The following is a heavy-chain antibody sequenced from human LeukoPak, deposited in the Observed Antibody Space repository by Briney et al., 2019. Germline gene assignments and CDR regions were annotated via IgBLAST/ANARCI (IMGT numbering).Heavy chain of an antibody. J-gene: IGHJ3*02. V-gene: IGHV1-69*06. CDR2: IIPIFGTA. D-gene: IGHD2-15*01. Sequence: SVKVSCKASGGTFSSYAISWVRQAPGQGLEWMGGIIPIFGTANYAQKFQGRVTITADKSTSTAYMELSSLRSEDTAVYYCARDCSGGSCYRADAFDIWGQGTMVTVSS. CDR1: GGTFSSYA. CDR3: ARDCSGGSCYRADAFDI.